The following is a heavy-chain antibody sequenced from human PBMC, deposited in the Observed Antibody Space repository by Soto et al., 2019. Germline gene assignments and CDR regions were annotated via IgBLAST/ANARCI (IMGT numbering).Heavy chain of an antibody. J-gene: IGHJ4*02. CDR2: GSKRVTAK. Sequence: PGGSLRLSYVASGFMFSGYEMNWVRQAPGKGLEWVAYGSKRVTAKYYADSVKGRLSTSRHPPKNKIYFQMNSRRADATLTYYGARVGNIALPFWGKGPLAPVSS. V-gene: IGHV3-48*03. CDR1: GFMFSGYE. CDR3: ARVGNIALPF. D-gene: IGHD7-27*01.